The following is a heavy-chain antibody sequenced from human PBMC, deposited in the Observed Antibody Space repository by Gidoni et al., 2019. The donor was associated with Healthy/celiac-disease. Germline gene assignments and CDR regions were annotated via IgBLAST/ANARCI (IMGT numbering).Heavy chain of an antibody. CDR1: TSGYY. Sequence: TSGYYWGWIRQPPGKGLEWIGSIYHSGSTYYNPSLKSRVTITVDTSKNQFPLKLSSVTAADTTVYYCATPVDAASEGWGQGTLVTVSS. J-gene: IGHJ4*02. CDR3: ATPVDAASEG. CDR2: IYHSGST. D-gene: IGHD2-15*01. V-gene: IGHV4-38-2*01.